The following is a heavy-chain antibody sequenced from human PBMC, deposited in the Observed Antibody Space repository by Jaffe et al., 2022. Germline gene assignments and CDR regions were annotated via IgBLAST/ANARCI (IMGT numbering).Heavy chain of an antibody. CDR2: IRSKAYGGTT. CDR3: TRDLEEWERESYYYYYYMDV. J-gene: IGHJ6*03. Sequence: EVQLVESGGGLVQPGRSLRLSCTASGFTFGDYAMSWVRQAPGKGLEWVGFIRSKAYGGTTEYAASVKGRFTISRDDSKSIAYLQMNSLKTEDTAVYYCTRDLEEWERESYYYYYYMDVWGKGTTVTVSS. V-gene: IGHV3-49*04. D-gene: IGHD1-26*01. CDR1: GFTFGDYA.